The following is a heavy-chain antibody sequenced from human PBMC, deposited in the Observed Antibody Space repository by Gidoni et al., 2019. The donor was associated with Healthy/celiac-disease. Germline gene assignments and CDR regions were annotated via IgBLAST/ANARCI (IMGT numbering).Heavy chain of an antibody. CDR1: GFTSSSYG. J-gene: IGHJ4*02. V-gene: IGHV3-30*18. Sequence: QVQLVESGGGVVQPGRSLSLSWAASGFTSSSYGMHWVRKDPGKGLEWVAVISYDGSNKYYADSVKGRFTISRDNSKNTLYLQMNSLRAEDTAVYYCAKGGLVGQQLGDWGQGTLVTVSS. CDR3: AKGGLVGQQLGD. D-gene: IGHD6-13*01. CDR2: ISYDGSNK.